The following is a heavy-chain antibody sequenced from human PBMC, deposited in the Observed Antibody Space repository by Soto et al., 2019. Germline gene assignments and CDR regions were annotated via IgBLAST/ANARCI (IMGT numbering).Heavy chain of an antibody. D-gene: IGHD6-19*01. J-gene: IGHJ3*02. CDR3: ARGGSSDWQVALDM. CDR1: AGSFSHYF. V-gene: IGHV4-34*01. Sequence: SETLSLTCALVAGSFSHYFWSWIRQAPGKGLEWIGKIKHGGSSNYNPSLKSRVSISLDMSKNQFSLNLSSVTAADAGVYYCARGGSSDWQVALDMWGQGTMVTVSS. CDR2: IKHGGSS.